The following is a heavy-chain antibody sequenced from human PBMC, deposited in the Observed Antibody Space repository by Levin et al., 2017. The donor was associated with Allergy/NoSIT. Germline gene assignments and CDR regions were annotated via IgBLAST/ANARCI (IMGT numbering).Heavy chain of an antibody. Sequence: PGGSLRLSCTVSGGSVSSSFYYWGWIRQPPGKGLEWIGSIYYSGSTYYNPSLKSRVTISLDTSKNQFSLKMSSVTATDTAVYYCARHLRPPGYYYMDVWGKGTTVTVSS. CDR3: ARHLRPPGYYYMDV. J-gene: IGHJ6*03. CDR1: GGSVSSSFYY. CDR2: IYYSGST. V-gene: IGHV4-39*01.